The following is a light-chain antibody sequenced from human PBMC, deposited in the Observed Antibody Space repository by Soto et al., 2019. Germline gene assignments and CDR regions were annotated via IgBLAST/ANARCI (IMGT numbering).Light chain of an antibody. J-gene: IGLJ1*01. CDR3: SSYTSSSPLV. Sequence: QSVLTQPPSASGTPGQSVTISCSGRSANIGNNFVCWYQQLTRTAPKLLIYSNNQRPSRVPDRFSGSKSGNTASLTISGLQAEDEADYYCSSYTSSSPLVFGTGSKVTVL. V-gene: IGLV1-44*01. CDR1: SANIGNNF. CDR2: SNN.